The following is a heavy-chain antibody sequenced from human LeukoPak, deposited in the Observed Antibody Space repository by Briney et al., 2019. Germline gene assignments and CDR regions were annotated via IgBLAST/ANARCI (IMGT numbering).Heavy chain of an antibody. CDR2: ISAGNGNT. J-gene: IGHJ4*02. Sequence: ASVKVSCKASGYTFTKYGIIWARLAPGQGLEWMGWISAGNGNTNYAQKLQGRVTMTTDTSTSTAYMELRGLRSDDTAIYYCARGGQWAVTGRESDCWGQGTLVTVSS. D-gene: IGHD6-19*01. CDR3: ARGGQWAVTGRESDC. V-gene: IGHV1-18*01. CDR1: GYTFTKYG.